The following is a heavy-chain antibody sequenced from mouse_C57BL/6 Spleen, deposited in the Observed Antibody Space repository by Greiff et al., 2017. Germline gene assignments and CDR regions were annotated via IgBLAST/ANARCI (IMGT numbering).Heavy chain of an antibody. CDR1: GYSITSGYY. V-gene: IGHV3-6*01. J-gene: IGHJ4*01. Sequence: ESGPGLVKPSQSLSLTCSVTGYSITSGYYWNWIRQFPGNKLEWMGYISYDGSNNYNPSLKNRISITRDTSKNQFFLKLNSVTTEDTATYYCARGSYGNSGDYWGQGTSVTVSS. CDR3: ARGSYGNSGDY. D-gene: IGHD2-1*01. CDR2: ISYDGSN.